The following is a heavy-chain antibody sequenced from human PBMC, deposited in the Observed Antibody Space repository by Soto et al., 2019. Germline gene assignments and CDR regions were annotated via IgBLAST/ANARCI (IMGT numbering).Heavy chain of an antibody. J-gene: IGHJ5*02. CDR2: ISHSGTT. Sequence: SETLSLTCTVSGGSMTGYYWSWIRQPPGKGLEWIGYISHSGTTNYNPSLKSRVTMSLDTSKNDFSLKLSSVTAADTAIYYCAKSSSGSSNCFDPWGQGTLVTVSS. V-gene: IGHV4-59*08. CDR3: AKSSSGSSNCFDP. CDR1: GGSMTGYY. D-gene: IGHD3-10*01.